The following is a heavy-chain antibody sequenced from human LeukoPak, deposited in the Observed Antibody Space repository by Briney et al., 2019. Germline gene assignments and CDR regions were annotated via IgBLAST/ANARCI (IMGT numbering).Heavy chain of an antibody. CDR1: GYTFTNYD. J-gene: IGHJ4*02. CDR3: ARGRGGTVVRGYLDY. Sequence: ASVKVSFKASGYTFTNYDIMWVRQAPGQGPEWMGWMNSNSGNTGYAQKFQGRVTMTRDTSINTAYMELHSLTSEDTAVYYCARGRGGTVVRGYLDYWGQGTLVTVSS. CDR2: MNSNSGNT. V-gene: IGHV1-8*01. D-gene: IGHD3-10*01.